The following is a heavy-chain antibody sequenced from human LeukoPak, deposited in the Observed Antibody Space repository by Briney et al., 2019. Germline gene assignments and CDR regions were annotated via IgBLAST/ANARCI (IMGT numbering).Heavy chain of an antibody. V-gene: IGHV1-3*03. Sequence: ASVKVSCKASGYTFTSYAMHWVRQAPGQRLECMGWINAGNGNTKYSQEFQGRVTISRDTSASKVYMELSSLRSEDTAVYYCARGLGAYCSGGSCYWGYFDLWGRGTLVTVSS. CDR3: ARGLGAYCSGGSCYWGYFDL. J-gene: IGHJ2*01. D-gene: IGHD2-15*01. CDR1: GYTFTSYA. CDR2: INAGNGNT.